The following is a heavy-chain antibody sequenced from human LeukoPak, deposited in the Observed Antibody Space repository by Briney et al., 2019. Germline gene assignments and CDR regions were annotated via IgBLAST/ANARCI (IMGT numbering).Heavy chain of an antibody. V-gene: IGHV3-23*01. CDR3: AKPEPSYYDFWYD. Sequence: GGSLRLSCAASGFTFSSYAMSWVSQAPGKGMEWVSAISGSGGSTYYADSVKGRFTISRDNSKNTLYLQMNSLRAEDTAVYYCAKPEPSYYDFWYDWGQGTLVTVSS. J-gene: IGHJ4*02. CDR1: GFTFSSYA. CDR2: ISGSGGST. D-gene: IGHD3-3*01.